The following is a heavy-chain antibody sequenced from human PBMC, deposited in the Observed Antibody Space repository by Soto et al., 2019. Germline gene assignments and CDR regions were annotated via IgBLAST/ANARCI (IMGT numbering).Heavy chain of an antibody. CDR3: ARAASGVVPLWHDY. Sequence: SETLSLTCTLSGGSVSSGSYYSSWIRQPPGKGLEWIGYIYYSGSTNYNPSLKSRVTISVDTSKNQFSLKLSSVTAADTAVYYCARAASGVVPLWHDYWGQGTLVTVSS. J-gene: IGHJ4*02. V-gene: IGHV4-61*01. CDR1: GGSVSSGSYY. CDR2: IYYSGST. D-gene: IGHD2-2*01.